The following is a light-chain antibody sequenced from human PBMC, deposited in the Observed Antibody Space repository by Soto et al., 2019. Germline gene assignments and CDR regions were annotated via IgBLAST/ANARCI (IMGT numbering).Light chain of an antibody. V-gene: IGLV2-14*02. Sequence: QSALTQPASVSGSPGQSITISCTGSNSDVGSYNLVSWYQQSPGKAPKLIIYEVSNRPSGVSHRFSGSKSGNTASLTISGLQAEDEADYYCCSHTSSSPYVFGTGTKVTVL. CDR3: CSHTSSSPYV. J-gene: IGLJ1*01. CDR1: NSDVGSYNL. CDR2: EVS.